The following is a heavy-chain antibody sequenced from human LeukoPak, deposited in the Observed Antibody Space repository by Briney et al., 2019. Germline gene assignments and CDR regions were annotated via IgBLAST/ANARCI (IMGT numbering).Heavy chain of an antibody. J-gene: IGHJ4*02. D-gene: IGHD3-22*01. CDR3: AIRVGGYYSRGFDY. CDR2: IYSSVST. CDR1: GGSISSNAYY. V-gene: IGHV4-39*01. Sequence: SETLSLTCTVSGGSISSNAYYWAWIRQPPGKGLEWIGSIYSSVSTYYNPSLKSRVTISVDTSKNQFSLKLSSVTAADTAVYYCAIRVGGYYSRGFDYWGQGTLVTVSS.